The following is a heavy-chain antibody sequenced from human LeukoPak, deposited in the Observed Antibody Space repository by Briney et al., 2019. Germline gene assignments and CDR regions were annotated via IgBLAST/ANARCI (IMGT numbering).Heavy chain of an antibody. CDR3: TTVPEEDRQWGYY. J-gene: IGHJ4*02. V-gene: IGHV3-15*01. D-gene: IGHD6-19*01. CDR2: IKSKTDGGTT. Sequence: NPGGSLRLSCAASGFTFSDAWMTCVRQAPGKGLEWVGRIKSKTDGGTTDYAAPVKGRFTISRDDSENTLYLQMSSLKTEDTAVYYCTTVPEEDRQWGYYWGQGALVTVSS. CDR1: GFTFSDAW.